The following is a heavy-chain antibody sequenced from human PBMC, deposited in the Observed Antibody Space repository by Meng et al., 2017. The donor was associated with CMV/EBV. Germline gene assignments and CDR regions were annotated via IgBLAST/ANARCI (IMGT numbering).Heavy chain of an antibody. CDR3: AREIPQAWAS. CDR2: IYGSGNK. V-gene: IGHV3-66*01. D-gene: IGHD2-21*01. Sequence: EFPWVESGGGLGHPGGSLRVPWMASGFSVSSNYMSRVRQAPGKGLEWISIIYGSGNKYYGDSVKGRFTIFRDNFRNTLYLQMNSLRAEATAVYYCAREIPQAWASWGQGTLVTVSS. J-gene: IGHJ5*02. CDR1: GFSVSSNY.